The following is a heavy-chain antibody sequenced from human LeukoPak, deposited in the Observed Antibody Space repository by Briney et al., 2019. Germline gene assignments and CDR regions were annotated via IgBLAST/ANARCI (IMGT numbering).Heavy chain of an antibody. D-gene: IGHD3-10*01. CDR2: IWYDGSNK. J-gene: IGHJ6*04. Sequence: PGGSLRLSCAASGFTFSSYGMHWVRQAPGKGLEWVAVIWYDGSNKYYADSVKGRFTISRDNSKNTLYLQMNSLRVEDTAVYYCARGGNGSGSYYIMGEGCYYYYGMDVWGKGTTVTVSS. CDR3: ARGGNGSGSYYIMGEGCYYYYGMDV. V-gene: IGHV3-33*01. CDR1: GFTFSSYG.